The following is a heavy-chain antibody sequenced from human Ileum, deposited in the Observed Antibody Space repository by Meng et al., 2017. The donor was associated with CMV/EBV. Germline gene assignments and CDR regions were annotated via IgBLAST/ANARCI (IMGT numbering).Heavy chain of an antibody. V-gene: IGHV3-48*03. J-gene: IGHJ4*02. CDR1: GFTFSDYE. D-gene: IGHD5-18*01. CDR2: ISSSTI. CDR3: ARGPLTAYDY. Sequence: GESLKISCAASGFTFSDYEMNWVRQAPGKGLEWVSYISSSTIYYADSVKGRFTTSRDNAKNSLYLQMNSLRAEDTAVYYCARGPLTAYDYWGQETLVTVSS.